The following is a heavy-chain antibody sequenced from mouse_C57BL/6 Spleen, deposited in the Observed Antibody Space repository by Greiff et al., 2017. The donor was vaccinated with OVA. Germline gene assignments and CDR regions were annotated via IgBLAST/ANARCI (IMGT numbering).Heavy chain of an antibody. CDR3: ARSAGTGAMDY. V-gene: IGHV1-69*01. D-gene: IGHD4-1*01. Sequence: QVQLQQPGAELVMPGASVKLSCKASGYTFTSYWMHWVKQRPGQGLEWIGEIDPSDSYTNYTQKFKGKSTLTVDKSSSTAYMQLSSLTSEDSAVYYCARSAGTGAMDYWGQGTSVTVSS. CDR1: GYTFTSYW. J-gene: IGHJ4*01. CDR2: IDPSDSYT.